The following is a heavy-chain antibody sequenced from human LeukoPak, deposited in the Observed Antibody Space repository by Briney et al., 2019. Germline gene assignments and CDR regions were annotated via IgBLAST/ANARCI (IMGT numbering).Heavy chain of an antibody. V-gene: IGHV4-61*02. CDR3: ARGKVWQQLVLGVVYDY. J-gene: IGHJ4*02. CDR1: GGSISSSSYY. Sequence: SETLSLTCTVSGGSISSSSYYWSWIRQPAGKGLEWIGRIYTSGSTNYNPSLKSRVTMSVDTSKNQFSLKLSSVTAADTAVYYCARGKVWQQLVLGVVYDYWGQGTLVTVSS. CDR2: IYTSGST. D-gene: IGHD6-13*01.